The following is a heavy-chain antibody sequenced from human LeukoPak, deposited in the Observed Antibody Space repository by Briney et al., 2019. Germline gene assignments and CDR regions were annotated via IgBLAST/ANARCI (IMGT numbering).Heavy chain of an antibody. CDR1: GFTFSSYG. V-gene: IGHV3-23*01. J-gene: IGHJ4*02. D-gene: IGHD3-10*01. Sequence: GGSLRLSCAASGFTFSSYGMSWVRQAPGKGLEWVSAISGSGDRTYYADSVKGRFTISRDNSKNTLYLQMNSLRAEDTAVYHCARDGITMVRGADYWGQGTLVTVSS. CDR3: ARDGITMVRGADY. CDR2: ISGSGDRT.